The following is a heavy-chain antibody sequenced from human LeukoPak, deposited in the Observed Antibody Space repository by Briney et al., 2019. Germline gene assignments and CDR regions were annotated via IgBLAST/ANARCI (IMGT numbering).Heavy chain of an antibody. V-gene: IGHV3-7*01. Sequence: GGSLRLSCAASGFTFSSYWMSWVRQAPGKGLEWVAHIKQDGSEKYYVDSVKGRFTISRDNAKTSLYLQMNSLRDEDTAVYYCAREGYYYDSSGYLDYWGQGTLVTVSS. CDR3: AREGYYYDSSGYLDY. D-gene: IGHD3-22*01. J-gene: IGHJ4*02. CDR2: IKQDGSEK. CDR1: GFTFSSYW.